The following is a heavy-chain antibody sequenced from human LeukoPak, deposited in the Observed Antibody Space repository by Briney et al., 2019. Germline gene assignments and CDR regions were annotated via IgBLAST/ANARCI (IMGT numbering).Heavy chain of an antibody. CDR3: ARAYCDYAGA. CDR2: IYYSGNT. CDR1: AGSISSGTYD. Sequence: NPSDTLSLTFTLSAGSISSGTYDSSLIRQHPGKGLEWSVYIYYSGNTYDNPCLKSRLTISVDTSTNQLSMKLSSVTAADTAVYYCARAYCDYAGAWGQGTVVTVSS. V-gene: IGHV4-31*03. J-gene: IGHJ4*02. D-gene: IGHD4-17*01.